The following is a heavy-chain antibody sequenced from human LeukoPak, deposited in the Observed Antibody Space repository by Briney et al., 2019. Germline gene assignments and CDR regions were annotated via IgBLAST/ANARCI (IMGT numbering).Heavy chain of an antibody. Sequence: ASVKVSCKASGYTFTTYGISWVRQAPGQGLEWLGRISVYNGNTNYAQKLQGRVTMTTDTSTSTAYMELRSLRSDGTAVYYCARMILLLGDVLTVPPRGFDYWGKGTLVTVSS. CDR3: ARMILLLGDVLTVPPRGFDY. V-gene: IGHV1-18*01. CDR2: ISVYNGNT. D-gene: IGHD3-9*01. CDR1: GYTFTTYG. J-gene: IGHJ4*02.